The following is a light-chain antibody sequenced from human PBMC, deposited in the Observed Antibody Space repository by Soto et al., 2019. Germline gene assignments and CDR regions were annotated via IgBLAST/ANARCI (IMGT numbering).Light chain of an antibody. CDR2: DAS. Sequence: EIVLTQSPATLSLSPGERATLSCRTSQSISSYLAWYQQKPGQAPRLLIYDASNRATGIPARFSGSGTETDFTLTISSLEPEDFAVYCCQQRSNWPRTFGQGTKLEIK. V-gene: IGKV3-11*01. J-gene: IGKJ2*01. CDR3: QQRSNWPRT. CDR1: QSISSY.